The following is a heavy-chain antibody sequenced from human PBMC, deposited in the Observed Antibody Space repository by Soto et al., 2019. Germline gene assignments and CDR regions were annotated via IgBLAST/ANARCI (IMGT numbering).Heavy chain of an antibody. CDR1: GFTFSSYA. V-gene: IGHV3-23*01. Sequence: GGSLRLSCAASGFTFSSYAMSWVRQAPGKGLEWVSAISGSGGSTYYADSVKGRFTISRDNSKNTLYLQRNSLRAEDTAVYYCAKVVGYSSSWPVYMDVWGKGTTVTVSS. D-gene: IGHD6-13*01. CDR3: AKVVGYSSSWPVYMDV. J-gene: IGHJ6*03. CDR2: ISGSGGST.